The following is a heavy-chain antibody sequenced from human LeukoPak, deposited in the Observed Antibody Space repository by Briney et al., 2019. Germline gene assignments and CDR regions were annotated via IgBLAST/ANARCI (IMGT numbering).Heavy chain of an antibody. CDR2: IGTAGDT. D-gene: IGHD4/OR15-4a*01. V-gene: IGHV3-13*01. CDR3: ARAKTLYYYYYMHV. CDR1: GFTFSSYD. Sequence: GGSLRLSCAASGFTFSSYDMHWVRQATGKGLEWVSAIGTAGDTYYPGSVKGRFTISRENAKNSLYLQMNSLRAGDTAVYYCARAKTLYYYYYMHVWGKGTTVTVSS. J-gene: IGHJ6*03.